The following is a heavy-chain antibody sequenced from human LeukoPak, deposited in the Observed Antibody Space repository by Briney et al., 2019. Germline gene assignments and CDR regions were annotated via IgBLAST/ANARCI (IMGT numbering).Heavy chain of an antibody. J-gene: IGHJ4*02. CDR2: IFSGGTT. CDR3: AKDRANWAIDD. Sequence: PGGSLRLSCAASGFTVSSNYVSWVRQAPGKGLEWVSVIFSGGTTYYADSVKDRFTISRDNSKNTLYLQMNSLRAEDTAMYYCAKDRANWAIDDWGQGTQVTVSS. CDR1: GFTVSSNY. V-gene: IGHV3-53*01. D-gene: IGHD3-16*01.